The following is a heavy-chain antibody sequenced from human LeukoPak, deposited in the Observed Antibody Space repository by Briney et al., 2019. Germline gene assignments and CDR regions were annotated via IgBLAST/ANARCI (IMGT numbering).Heavy chain of an antibody. CDR3: AKFGSGWYYGASDI. CDR1: GFTFSSYA. V-gene: IGHV3-23*01. D-gene: IGHD6-19*01. Sequence: GESLRLSCAASGFTFSSYAMSWVRQAPGKGLEWVSGIGSSGGSTYYADSVRGRFTISRDNSKNTLFLQMNSLRAEDTAVYYCAKFGSGWYYGASDIWGQGTMVTISS. J-gene: IGHJ3*02. CDR2: IGSSGGST.